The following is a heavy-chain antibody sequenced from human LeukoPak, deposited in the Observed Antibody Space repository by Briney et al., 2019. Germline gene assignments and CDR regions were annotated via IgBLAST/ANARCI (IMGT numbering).Heavy chain of an antibody. CDR1: GFTFSKYW. V-gene: IGHV3-74*01. CDR2: IRSDGGAT. J-gene: IGHJ4*02. CDR3: TRDWRNKAFDY. Sequence: GSLRLSCEDSGFTFSKYWMHWVRQAPGKGLVWVSRIRSDGGATDYADSVKGRFTISRDNAKNTLYLLMNSLRVEDTALYYCTRDWRNKAFDYWGQGTLVTVSS. D-gene: IGHD3-3*01.